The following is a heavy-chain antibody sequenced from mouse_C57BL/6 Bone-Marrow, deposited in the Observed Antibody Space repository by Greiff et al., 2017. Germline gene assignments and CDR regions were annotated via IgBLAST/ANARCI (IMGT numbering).Heavy chain of an antibody. CDR2: IDPSDSYT. V-gene: IGHV1-50*01. CDR1: GYTFTSYW. CDR3: ARRSFYYGSSYEGY. Sequence: VQLQQPGAELVKPGASVKLSCKASGYTFTSYWMQWVKQRPGQGLEWIGEIDPSDSYTNYNQKFKGKATLTVDTSSSTAYMQLSSLTSEDSAVYYCARRSFYYGSSYEGYWGQGTTLTVSS. J-gene: IGHJ2*01. D-gene: IGHD1-1*01.